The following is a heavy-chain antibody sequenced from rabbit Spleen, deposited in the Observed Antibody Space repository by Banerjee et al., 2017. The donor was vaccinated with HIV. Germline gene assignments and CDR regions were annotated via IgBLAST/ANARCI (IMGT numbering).Heavy chain of an antibody. CDR1: GFSFSDRDV. J-gene: IGHJ4*01. D-gene: IGHD3-1*01. CDR3: ARDLASVVGWNFSL. V-gene: IGHV1S45*01. CDR2: INAATGKP. Sequence: QEQLVESGGGLVQPEGSLTLTCKASGFSFSDRDVMCWVRQAPGKGLEWIACINAATGKPVYATWASGRFTISRTSSTTVTLRMASLTAADRATHFCARDLASVVGWNFSLWGQGTLVTVS.